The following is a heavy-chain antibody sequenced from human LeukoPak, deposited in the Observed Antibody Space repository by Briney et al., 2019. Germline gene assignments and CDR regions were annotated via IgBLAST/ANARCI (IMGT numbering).Heavy chain of an antibody. D-gene: IGHD6-13*01. Sequence: TGGSLRLSCAASGFTFSSYAMNWVRQAPGQGLEWVSGISSSGVGTYYADSVQGRFTISGDNSNNTLYLQMNSLRTEDTAVYYCATRPQLVVDDYRGQGTLVAVSS. CDR3: ATRPQLVVDDY. CDR1: GFTFSSYA. CDR2: ISSSGVGT. V-gene: IGHV3-23*01. J-gene: IGHJ4*02.